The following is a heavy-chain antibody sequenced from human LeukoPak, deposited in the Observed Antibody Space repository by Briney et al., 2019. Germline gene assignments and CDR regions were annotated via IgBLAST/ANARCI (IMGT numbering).Heavy chain of an antibody. Sequence: PGGSPRLSCAASGFTFSSYGMHWVRQAPGKGLEWVAFIRYDGSDKYYADSVKGRFTISRDNSKNTLCLQMNSLRAEDTAVYYCASLGYCSSTSCYVTDYWGQGTLVTVSS. CDR3: ASLGYCSSTSCYVTDY. CDR1: GFTFSSYG. CDR2: IRYDGSDK. V-gene: IGHV3-30*02. D-gene: IGHD2-2*01. J-gene: IGHJ4*02.